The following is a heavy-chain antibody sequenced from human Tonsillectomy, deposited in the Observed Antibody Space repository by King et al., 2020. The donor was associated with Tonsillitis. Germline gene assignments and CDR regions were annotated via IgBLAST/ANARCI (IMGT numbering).Heavy chain of an antibody. V-gene: IGHV3-74*01. CDR1: GFPFSTYW. D-gene: IGHD3-16*01. CDR3: AREFWGAGDY. CDR2: INPDGTYI. J-gene: IGHJ4*02. Sequence: VQLVESGGGLIQPGGSLRLSCAASGFPFSTYWMFWVRQGPGQGLEWVSRINPDGTYIRYSDSVMGRFTISRDKAKNPLFLQLSSLRAEDTALYYCAREFWGAGDYWGQGSQVIVSS.